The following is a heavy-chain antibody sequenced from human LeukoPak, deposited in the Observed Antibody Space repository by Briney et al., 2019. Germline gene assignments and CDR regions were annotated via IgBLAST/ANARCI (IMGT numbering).Heavy chain of an antibody. V-gene: IGHV3-33*01. D-gene: IGHD6-19*01. CDR3: VRVRSVSSAWRAFDI. CDR1: GFTFGSYG. Sequence: GWSLRLSCAASGFTFGSYGTHWVRQAPGKGLEWVAVIWSDGSAKYYADSVTGRVTISRDNSKNTLYLQIYSLRAEDTAVYYCVRVRSVSSAWRAFDIWGQGTMVIVSS. J-gene: IGHJ3*02. CDR2: IWSDGSAK.